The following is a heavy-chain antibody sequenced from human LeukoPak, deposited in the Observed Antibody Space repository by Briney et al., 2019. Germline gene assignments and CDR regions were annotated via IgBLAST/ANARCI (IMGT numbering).Heavy chain of an antibody. J-gene: IGHJ4*02. D-gene: IGHD3-9*01. CDR2: IKEDGSEK. V-gene: IGHV3-7*03. CDR3: AKGYDILTGYSEIDLDY. Sequence: GGSLRLSCAASGFTFSSYWMSWVRQAPGKGLEWVSNIKEDGSEKYYVQSVRGRFTISRDNAKNSLYLQMNSLRAEDTALYYCAKGYDILTGYSEIDLDYWGQGTLVTVSS. CDR1: GFTFSSYW.